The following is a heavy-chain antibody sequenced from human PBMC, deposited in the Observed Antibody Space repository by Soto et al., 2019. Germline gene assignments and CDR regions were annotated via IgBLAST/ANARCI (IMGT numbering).Heavy chain of an antibody. CDR1: GGSFSGYY. CDR2: INHSGST. V-gene: IGHV4-34*01. J-gene: IGHJ4*02. Sequence: ASETLSLTCAVYGGSFSGYYWSWIRQPPGKGLEWIGEINHSGSTNYNPSLKSRVTISVDTSKNQFSLKLSSVTAADTAVYYCARFRSRYYDSSGYIYWGQGTLVTVSS. CDR3: ARFRSRYYDSSGYIY. D-gene: IGHD3-22*01.